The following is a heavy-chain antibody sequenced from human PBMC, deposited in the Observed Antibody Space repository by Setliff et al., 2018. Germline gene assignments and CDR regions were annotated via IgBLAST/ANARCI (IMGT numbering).Heavy chain of an antibody. Sequence: GESLKISCQASGYSFSTFWIGWVRQMPGKGLEWMGVIWPDDSDTTYSPPFRGEVTISADKSVNTAYLQWDSLRASDTAIYYCAREHVSGHSEYWGQGTLVTVSS. V-gene: IGHV5-51*01. J-gene: IGHJ4*02. CDR1: GYSFSTFW. CDR2: IWPDDSDT. D-gene: IGHD1-26*01. CDR3: AREHVSGHSEY.